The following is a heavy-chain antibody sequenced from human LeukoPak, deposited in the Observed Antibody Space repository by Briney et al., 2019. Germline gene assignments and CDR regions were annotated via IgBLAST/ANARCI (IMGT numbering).Heavy chain of an antibody. CDR3: TTGLKLLWFGELSRDYFDY. CDR1: GFTFSNAW. Sequence: GGSLRLSCAASGFTFSNAWMSWVRQAPGKGLEWVGRIKSKTDGGTTDYAAPVKGRFTISRDDSKNTLYLQMNSLKTEDTAVYYCTTGLKLLWFGELSRDYFDYWGQGTLVTVSS. J-gene: IGHJ4*02. V-gene: IGHV3-15*01. CDR2: IKSKTDGGTT. D-gene: IGHD3-10*01.